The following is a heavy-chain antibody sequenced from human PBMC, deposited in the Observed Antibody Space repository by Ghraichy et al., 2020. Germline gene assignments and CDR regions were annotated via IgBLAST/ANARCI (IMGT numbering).Heavy chain of an antibody. CDR3: ARLDFDFWRGDFDS. J-gene: IGHJ4*02. CDR2: IYYSGRT. D-gene: IGHD3-3*01. V-gene: IGHV4-39*02. CDR1: GGSISSSSYY. Sequence: SETLSPTCTVSGGSISSSSYYWGWIRQPPGKGLEWIGSIYYSGRTYYNPSLKSRVTISVDTSKNHFSLKLSSVTAADTAVYYCARLDFDFWRGDFDSWGQGTLVTVSS.